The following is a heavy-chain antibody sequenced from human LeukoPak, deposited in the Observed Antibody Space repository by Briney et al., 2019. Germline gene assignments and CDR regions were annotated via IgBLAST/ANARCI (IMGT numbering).Heavy chain of an antibody. CDR3: ARGVLWFGESRQFDY. CDR2: IKQDGSEK. D-gene: IGHD3-10*01. CDR1: GFTFSSYW. Sequence: GGSLRLSCAASGFTFSSYWMSWVRQAPGKGLEWVANIKQDGSEKYYVDSVKGRFTISRDNAKNSLYLQMNSLRAGDTAVYYCARGVLWFGESRQFDYWGQGTLVTVSS. V-gene: IGHV3-7*01. J-gene: IGHJ4*02.